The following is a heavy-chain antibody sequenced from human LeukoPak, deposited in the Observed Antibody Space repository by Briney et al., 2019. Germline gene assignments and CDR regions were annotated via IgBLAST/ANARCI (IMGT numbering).Heavy chain of an antibody. Sequence: SETLSLTCAVYGGSFSGYYWSWIRQPPGKGLEWIGEINHSGSTNYNPSLKSRVTISVDTSKNQFSLKLSSVTAADTAVYYCARQRVAVTEGFDYWGQGTLVTVSS. CDR2: INHSGST. D-gene: IGHD2-15*01. CDR3: ARQRVAVTEGFDY. J-gene: IGHJ4*02. V-gene: IGHV4-34*01. CDR1: GGSFSGYY.